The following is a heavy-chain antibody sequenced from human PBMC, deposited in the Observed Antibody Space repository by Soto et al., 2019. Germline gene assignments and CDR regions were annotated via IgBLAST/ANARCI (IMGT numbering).Heavy chain of an antibody. V-gene: IGHV3-7*01. CDR2: IKQDGSEK. J-gene: IGHJ6*02. Sequence: GGSLRLSCAASGFTFSSYWMSWVRQAPGKGLEWVANIKQDGSEKYYVDSVKGRFTISRDNAKNSLYLQMNSLSAEDTAVYYCARNTLDYGDYYYYGMDVWGQGTTVTVSS. CDR3: ARNTLDYGDYYYYGMDV. D-gene: IGHD4-17*01. CDR1: GFTFSSYW.